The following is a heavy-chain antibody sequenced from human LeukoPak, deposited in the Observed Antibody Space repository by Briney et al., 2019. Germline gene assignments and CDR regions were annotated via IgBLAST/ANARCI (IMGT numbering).Heavy chain of an antibody. Sequence: PGGSLRLSCAASGFTFSSYSMNWVRQAPGKGLEWVSYIISRSTTIYYADSVKGRFTISRDNAKNSLYLQMNSLRDEDTAVYYCARDYRPFGVTDYWGQGTLVTVSS. CDR1: GFTFSSYS. D-gene: IGHD2-8*01. CDR3: ARDYRPFGVTDY. J-gene: IGHJ4*02. CDR2: IISRSTTI. V-gene: IGHV3-48*02.